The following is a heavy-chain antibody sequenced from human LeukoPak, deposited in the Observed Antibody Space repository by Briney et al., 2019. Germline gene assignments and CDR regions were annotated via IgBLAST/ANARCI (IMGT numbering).Heavy chain of an antibody. CDR2: IYTSGST. D-gene: IGHD3-10*01. CDR3: ARAYYGSGSYYPTDAFDI. CDR1: GGSISGYY. J-gene: IGHJ3*02. Sequence: PSETLSLTCTVSGGSISGYYWSWIRQPAGKGLEWIGRIYTSGSTNYNPSLKSRVTMSVDTSKNQFSLKLSSVTAADTAVYYCARAYYGSGSYYPTDAFDIWGQGTMVTVSS. V-gene: IGHV4-4*07.